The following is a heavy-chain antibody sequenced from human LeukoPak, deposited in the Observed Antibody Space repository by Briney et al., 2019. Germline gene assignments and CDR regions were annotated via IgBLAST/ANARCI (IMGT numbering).Heavy chain of an antibody. J-gene: IGHJ5*02. Sequence: SETLSLTCTVSGGSISSSSYYWGWIRQPPGKGLEWIGSIYYSGSTYYNPSLKSRVTISVDTSKNQFSLKLSSVTAADTAVYYCARDLPGYIGSFDPWGQGTLVTVSS. CDR2: IYYSGST. CDR3: ARDLPGYIGSFDP. V-gene: IGHV4-39*07. CDR1: GGSISSSSYY. D-gene: IGHD1-1*01.